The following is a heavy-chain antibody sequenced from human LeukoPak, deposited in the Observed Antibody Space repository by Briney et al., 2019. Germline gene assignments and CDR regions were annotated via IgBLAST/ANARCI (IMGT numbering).Heavy chain of an antibody. D-gene: IGHD2-2*01. CDR3: ARDRSTRCDSDWFDP. Sequence: PSETLSLTCTVSGGSIGRYYWSWIRQPAGKGLEWIGRIHTSGSANYNPSLKSRVTMSVDTSQIQFSLQLTSVTAADTAVYYCARDRSTRCDSDWFDPWGQGTLVTVSS. J-gene: IGHJ5*02. CDR1: GGSIGRYY. V-gene: IGHV4-4*07. CDR2: IHTSGSA.